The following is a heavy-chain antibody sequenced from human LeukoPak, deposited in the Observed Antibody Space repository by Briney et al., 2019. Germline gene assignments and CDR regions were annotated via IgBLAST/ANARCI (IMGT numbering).Heavy chain of an antibody. V-gene: IGHV4-59*08. CDR3: ARLMPADGYKDAFDI. Sequence: PSETLSLTCTVSGGSISSYYWSWIRQPPGKGLEWIGYTYYSGSTNYNPSLKSRVTISVDTSKNQFSLKLSSVTAADTAVYYCARLMPADGYKDAFDIWGQGTMVTVSS. CDR2: TYYSGST. J-gene: IGHJ3*02. CDR1: GGSISSYY. D-gene: IGHD5-24*01.